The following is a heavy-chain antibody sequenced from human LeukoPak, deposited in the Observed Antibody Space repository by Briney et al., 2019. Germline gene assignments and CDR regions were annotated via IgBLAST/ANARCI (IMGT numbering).Heavy chain of an antibody. V-gene: IGHV3-23*01. CDR3: AKDLALAGTGGGFDV. J-gene: IGHJ3*01. CDR2: ISGGGDKA. Sequence: GGSLRLSCAASGFTFTTYAINWVRQAPGKGLEWVSGISGGGDKACYADSVNGRFTISRDNSKNTVSLQMSSLRAEDTALYYCAKDLALAGTGGGFDVWGQGTRVAVSS. CDR1: GFTFTTYA. D-gene: IGHD6-19*01.